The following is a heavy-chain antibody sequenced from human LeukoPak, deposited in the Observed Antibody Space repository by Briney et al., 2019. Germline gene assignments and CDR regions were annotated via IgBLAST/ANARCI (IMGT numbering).Heavy chain of an antibody. CDR2: INHSGST. J-gene: IGHJ4*02. CDR3: ARDAGEQQLF. V-gene: IGHV4-34*01. CDR1: GGSFSGYY. D-gene: IGHD6-13*01. Sequence: SETLSLTCAVYGGSFSGYYWSWIRQPPGKGLEWIGEINHSGSTNYNPSLKSRVTMSVDTSKNQFPLKLSSVTAADTAVYYCARDAGEQQLFWGQGTLVTVSS.